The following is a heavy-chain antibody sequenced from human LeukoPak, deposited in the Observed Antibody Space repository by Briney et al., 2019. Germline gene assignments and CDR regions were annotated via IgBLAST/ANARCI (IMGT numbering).Heavy chain of an antibody. V-gene: IGHV5-51*01. D-gene: IGHD3-10*01. CDR1: GYSFTSYW. CDR2: IYPGDSDT. J-gene: IGHJ5*02. CDR3: ARHTYYYGSGGQPEGVWFDP. Sequence: GESLKISCKGSGYSFTSYWIGWVRQRPGKGLEWMGIIYPGDSDTRYSPSFQGQVTISADKSISTAYLQWSSLKASDTAMYYCARHTYYYGSGGQPEGVWFDPWGQGTLVTVSS.